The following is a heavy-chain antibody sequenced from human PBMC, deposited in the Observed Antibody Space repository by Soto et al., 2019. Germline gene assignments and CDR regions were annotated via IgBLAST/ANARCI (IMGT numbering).Heavy chain of an antibody. CDR3: AKGAQYPLTQWLEQYFQH. CDR1: GFTFSSYA. D-gene: IGHD6-19*01. J-gene: IGHJ1*01. Sequence: GGSLRLSCAASGFTFSSYAMSWVRQAPGKGLEWVSAISGSGGSTYYADSVKGRFTISRDNSKNTLYLQMNSLRAEDTAVYYCAKGAQYPLTQWLEQYFQHWGQGTLVTVSS. CDR2: ISGSGGST. V-gene: IGHV3-23*01.